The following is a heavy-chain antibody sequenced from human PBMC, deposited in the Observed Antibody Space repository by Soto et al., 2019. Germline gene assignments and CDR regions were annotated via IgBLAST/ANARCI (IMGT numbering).Heavy chain of an antibody. CDR1: GFTFSSYE. Sequence: GGSLRLSCAASGFTFSSYEMNWFRQAPGKGLEWVSYISGSGSTIYYADSVKGRFTISRDNAKNSLYLQMNSLRAEDTAVYYCARDSTGWYFDYWGQGTLVTVSS. D-gene: IGHD6-19*01. CDR2: ISGSGSTI. CDR3: ARDSTGWYFDY. J-gene: IGHJ4*02. V-gene: IGHV3-48*03.